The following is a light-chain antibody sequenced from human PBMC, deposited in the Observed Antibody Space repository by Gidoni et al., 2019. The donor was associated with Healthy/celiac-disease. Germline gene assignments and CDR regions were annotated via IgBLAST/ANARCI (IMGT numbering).Light chain of an antibody. CDR2: AAS. CDR1: QSISSY. J-gene: IGKJ3*01. V-gene: IGKV1-39*01. Sequence: DIQMTQSPSSLSASVGDRFTITCRASQSISSYLNWYQQKPGKDPKLLIYAASSLQSGVPSRFSGSGSGTDFTLTISSLQPEDFATYYCQQSYSTPFTFGPGTKVDIK. CDR3: QQSYSTPFT.